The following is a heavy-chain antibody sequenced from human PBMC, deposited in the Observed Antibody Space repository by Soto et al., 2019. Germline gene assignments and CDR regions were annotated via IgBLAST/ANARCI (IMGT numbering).Heavy chain of an antibody. Sequence: EVQLVESGGGLVKPGGSLRLSCAASGFTFSSYSMNWVRQATGKGLEWVSSISSSSSYIYYADSVKGRFTISRDNAKNSLYLQMNSLRAEDTAVYYCARDDRCGVVHWGQGTLVTVSS. V-gene: IGHV3-21*01. J-gene: IGHJ4*02. D-gene: IGHD3-10*01. CDR2: ISSSSSYI. CDR3: ARDDRCGVVH. CDR1: GFTFSSYS.